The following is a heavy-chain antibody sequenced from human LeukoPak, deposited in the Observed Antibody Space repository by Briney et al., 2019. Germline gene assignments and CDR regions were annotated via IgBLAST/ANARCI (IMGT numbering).Heavy chain of an antibody. CDR1: GFTFSSYG. Sequence: PGRSLRLSCAASGFTFSSYGMHWVRQAPGKGLEWVAVISYDGSNKYYADSVKGRFTISRDNSKNTLYLQMNSLRAEDTAVYYCAKVLEPAAVTNYYYGMDVWGKGPAVPVS. V-gene: IGHV3-30*18. J-gene: IGHJ6*04. CDR2: ISYDGSNK. CDR3: AKVLEPAAVTNYYYGMDV. D-gene: IGHD3-3*01.